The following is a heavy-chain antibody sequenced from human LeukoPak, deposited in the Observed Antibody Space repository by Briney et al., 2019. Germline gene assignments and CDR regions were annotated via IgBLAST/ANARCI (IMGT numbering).Heavy chain of an antibody. V-gene: IGHV3-21*01. D-gene: IGHD3-16*01. CDR1: GFTLSAHG. CDR3: ARGGRFGSFDI. Sequence: PGGSLRLSCAASGFTLSAHGMNWVRQAPGKGLEWVSSISSSSIYIYYGDSVKGRFTISRDNAKNSLYLQMNSLSVEDTAVYYCARGGRFGSFDIWGQGTLVTVSS. CDR2: ISSSSIYI. J-gene: IGHJ3*02.